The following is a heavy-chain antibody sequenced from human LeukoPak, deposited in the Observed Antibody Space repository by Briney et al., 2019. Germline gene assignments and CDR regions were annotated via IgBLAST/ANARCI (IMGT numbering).Heavy chain of an antibody. J-gene: IGHJ4*02. V-gene: IGHV4-39*01. CDR2: IEYSGST. D-gene: IGHD6-19*01. CDR3: ARLAHSSGYLAFDY. Sequence: SETLSLTCSVSGGSIGSRYHSWGWIRQLPGKGLEWIGSIEYSGSTYYNPPLKSRVIMSVDTSKKQFSLKVTSVTAADTAVYYCARLAHSSGYLAFDYWGQGTLVTVSS. CDR1: GGSIGSRYHS.